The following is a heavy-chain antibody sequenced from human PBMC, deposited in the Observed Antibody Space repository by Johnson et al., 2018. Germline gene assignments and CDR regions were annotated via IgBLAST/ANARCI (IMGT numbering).Heavy chain of an antibody. CDR2: ISSSSSYI. CDR1: GFTFSSYS. Sequence: VQLVESGGGLVKPGGSLRLSCAASGFTFSSYSMNWVRQAPGKGLEWVSSISSSSSYIYYADSVKGRFTISRDNAKDSLYLQMNSLRAEDTAVYYCAGRGGGSAYEAFDIWGQGTMVTVSS. V-gene: IGHV3-21*01. D-gene: IGHD2-15*01. J-gene: IGHJ3*02. CDR3: AGRGGGSAYEAFDI.